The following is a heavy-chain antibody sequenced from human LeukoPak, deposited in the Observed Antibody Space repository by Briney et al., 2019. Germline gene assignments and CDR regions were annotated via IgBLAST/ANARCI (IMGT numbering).Heavy chain of an antibody. CDR3: ASEYGDYGLDY. V-gene: IGHV3-30*04. CDR1: GFTFSSYA. J-gene: IGHJ4*02. CDR2: ISYDGSNK. Sequence: GGSLLLSSAASGFTFSSYAMHWVGRAPGKGREGLPVISYDGSNKYYADSVKGRFTISRDNSKNTLYLQMNSLRAEDTAVYYCASEYGDYGLDYWGQGTLVTVSS. D-gene: IGHD4-17*01.